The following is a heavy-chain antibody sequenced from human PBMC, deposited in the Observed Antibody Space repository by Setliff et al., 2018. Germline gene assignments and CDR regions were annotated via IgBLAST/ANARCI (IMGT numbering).Heavy chain of an antibody. D-gene: IGHD3-10*01. Sequence: SLTCTVSGASINSHYWSWIRQPPGKGLEWIGLFFYSGDSRYNPSLKSRVTMSVDASRNQFSLKLSSVTAADTAIYYCARDRSYYASGSFTKWFDYWGQGTLVTVSS. J-gene: IGHJ4*02. CDR1: GASINSHY. CDR3: ARDRSYYASGSFTKWFDY. V-gene: IGHV4-59*11. CDR2: FFYSGDS.